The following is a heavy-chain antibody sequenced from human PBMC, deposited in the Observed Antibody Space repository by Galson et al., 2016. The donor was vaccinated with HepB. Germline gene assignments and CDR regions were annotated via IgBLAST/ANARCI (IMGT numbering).Heavy chain of an antibody. V-gene: IGHV4-34*01. Sequence: SETLSLTCGVFGGSLSGFYWYWIRQPPGKGLEWIGEISHHGGTKYNSSLKSRVSMSVGTSRTGMSLRLTSVTAADTAVYFCGLFCSGTHYRGQGTLVTVS. D-gene: IGHD3-3*01. CDR2: ISHHGGT. J-gene: IGHJ4*02. CDR1: GGSLSGFY. CDR3: GLFCSGTHY.